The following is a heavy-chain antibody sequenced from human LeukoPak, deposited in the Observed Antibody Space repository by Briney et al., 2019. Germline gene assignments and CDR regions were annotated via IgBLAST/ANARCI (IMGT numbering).Heavy chain of an antibody. Sequence: GGSLKLSCAASGFTFSGSAMHWVRQASGKGLEWVGRIRSKANSYATAYAASVKGRFTISRDDSKNTAYLQMNSLKTEDTAVYYCTRHGNSGYDMMDVWGKGTTVTVSS. J-gene: IGHJ6*04. CDR3: TRHGNSGYDMMDV. CDR1: GFTFSGSA. V-gene: IGHV3-73*01. D-gene: IGHD5-12*01. CDR2: IRSKANSYAT.